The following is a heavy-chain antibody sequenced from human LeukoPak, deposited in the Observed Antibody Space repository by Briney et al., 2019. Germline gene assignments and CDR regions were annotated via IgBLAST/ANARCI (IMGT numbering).Heavy chain of an antibody. Sequence: GGSLRLSCAASGFTVSSNYMSWVRQAPGKGLEWVSVIYSGGSTYYADSVTGRFTISRDNAKNSLYLQMNSLRAEDTAVYYCARLPVVPAAIIYYYYYYMDVWGKGTTVTVSS. CDR1: GFTVSSNY. D-gene: IGHD2-2*01. J-gene: IGHJ6*03. CDR2: IYSGGST. CDR3: ARLPVVPAAIIYYYYYYMDV. V-gene: IGHV3-53*01.